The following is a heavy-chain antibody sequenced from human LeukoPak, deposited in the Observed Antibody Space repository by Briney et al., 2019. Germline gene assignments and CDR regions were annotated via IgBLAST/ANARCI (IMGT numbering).Heavy chain of an antibody. D-gene: IGHD4-11*01. Sequence: GGSLRLSRAASGFTFSSYWMHWVRQAPGKGLVWVSRIISDGSSTSYADSVKGRFTMSRDNAKNTLYLQMKSLRAEDTAVYYCIRDSNYHPDCWGQGTLVTVSS. CDR2: IISDGSST. J-gene: IGHJ4*02. V-gene: IGHV3-74*01. CDR1: GFTFSSYW. CDR3: IRDSNYHPDC.